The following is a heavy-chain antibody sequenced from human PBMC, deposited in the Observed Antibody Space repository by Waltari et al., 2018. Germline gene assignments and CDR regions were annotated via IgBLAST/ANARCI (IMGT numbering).Heavy chain of an antibody. CDR3: ARRSRGSGSYAFGAFDI. CDR1: GSISSTTYY. CDR2: MSSSGLP. V-gene: IGHV4-39*01. J-gene: IGHJ3*02. D-gene: IGHD1-26*01. Sequence: QLQLQESGPGLVKPSETLSLTCPVSGSISSTTYYWGWIRQPPGKGLEWIGSMSSSGLPYYNPSLKSRVTISVDTSKNQFSLRLSSVTTADTAVYYCARRSRGSGSYAFGAFDIWGQGTMVIVSS.